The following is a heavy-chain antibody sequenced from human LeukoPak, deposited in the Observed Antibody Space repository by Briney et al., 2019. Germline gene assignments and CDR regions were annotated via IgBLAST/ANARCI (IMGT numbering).Heavy chain of an antibody. V-gene: IGHV1-2*02. J-gene: IGHJ3*02. CDR1: GYTFTDYY. CDR3: ARGDFYGSGSYYDGNDAFDI. CDR2: INPNSGGT. D-gene: IGHD3-10*01. Sequence: ASVQVSCKASGYTFTDYYMHWVRQAPGQGLEWMGWINPNSGGTNYGQKFQGRVTMTRDTSVSTVYMELSRLISDDTAVYYCARGDFYGSGSYYDGNDAFDIWGQGTMVTVSS.